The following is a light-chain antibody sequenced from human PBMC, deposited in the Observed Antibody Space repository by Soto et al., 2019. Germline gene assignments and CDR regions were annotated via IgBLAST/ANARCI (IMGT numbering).Light chain of an antibody. J-gene: IGKJ3*01. CDR2: AAS. V-gene: IGKV1-39*01. CDR1: QSVSSY. CDR3: QQTYRTPFT. Sequence: DIQMTQSPSSLSASVGDRVTITCRASQSVSSYLNWYQQKPGKAPKLLIYAASSLQSGVPSRFGGSGSGTDFTLPISSLQPEDFETYYCQQTYRTPFTFGPGTKVDIK.